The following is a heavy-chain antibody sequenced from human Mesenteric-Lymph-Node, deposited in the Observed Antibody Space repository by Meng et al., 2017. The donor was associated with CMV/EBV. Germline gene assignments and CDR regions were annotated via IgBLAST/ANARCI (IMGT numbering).Heavy chain of an antibody. CDR1: GFTVSSNY. J-gene: IGHJ4*02. Sequence: GESLKISCAASGFTVSSNYMNWVRQAPGKGLEWVSAFYSDYSTSYADSVKGRFTISRDNSKNTLYLQMNSLRAEDTAVYYCARNPVTNRRGSHFDYWGQGTLVTVSS. CDR2: FYSDYST. D-gene: IGHD4-17*01. CDR3: ARNPVTNRRGSHFDY. V-gene: IGHV3-53*01.